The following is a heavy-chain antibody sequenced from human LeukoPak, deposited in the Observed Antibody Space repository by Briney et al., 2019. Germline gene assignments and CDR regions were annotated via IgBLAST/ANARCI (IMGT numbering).Heavy chain of an antibody. V-gene: IGHV4-38-2*02. D-gene: IGHD3-3*01. Sequence: SETLSLTCTVSGYSLSSAYYWGWIRQPPGKGLEWIGIIYHSGSTYYNPSLKSRVTISVDTSKNQFSLKLSSVTAADTAVYYCARQFSQGYYFDYWGQGTLVTVSS. CDR3: ARQFSQGYYFDY. CDR1: GYSLSSAYY. J-gene: IGHJ4*02. CDR2: IYHSGST.